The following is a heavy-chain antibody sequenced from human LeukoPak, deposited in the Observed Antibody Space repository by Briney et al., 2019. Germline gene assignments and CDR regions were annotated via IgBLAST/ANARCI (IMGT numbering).Heavy chain of an antibody. Sequence: PGGSLRLSCAASGFTVSSNYMRWVRQAPGEGLEWVSDNYSGGSTYYADSVKGRFTISRDNSKNTLYLQMNSLRAEDTAVYYCARDSHDDGDYGSYYYYAMDVWGQGTTVTVSS. D-gene: IGHD4-17*01. J-gene: IGHJ6*02. CDR1: GFTVSSNY. CDR2: NYSGGST. CDR3: ARDSHDDGDYGSYYYYAMDV. V-gene: IGHV3-53*01.